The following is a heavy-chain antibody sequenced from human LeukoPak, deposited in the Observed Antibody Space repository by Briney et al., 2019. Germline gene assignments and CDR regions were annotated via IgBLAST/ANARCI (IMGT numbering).Heavy chain of an antibody. CDR2: ISRSGSTR. J-gene: IGHJ3*02. Sequence: GGSLSLSWAASGFTFSDYYMSWIRQAPGKGLVWVSHISRSGSTRYYADSLKGRFTIYRDNAKNSLYLQMNSLRAEDTAVYYCARTAYYYDSSGYDDAFAIWGQGTMVTVSS. CDR3: ARTAYYYDSSGYDDAFAI. CDR1: GFTFSDYY. D-gene: IGHD3-22*01. V-gene: IGHV3-11*01.